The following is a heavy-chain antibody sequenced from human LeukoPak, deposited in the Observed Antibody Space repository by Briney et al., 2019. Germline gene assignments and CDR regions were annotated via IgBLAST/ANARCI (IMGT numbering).Heavy chain of an antibody. Sequence: PSETLSLTCTVSGGSISSYCWSWIRQPAGKGLEWIGRIYTSGSTNYNPSLKSRVTMSVDTSKNQFSLKLSSVTAADTAVYYCARARDGYNPYYFDYWGQGTLVTVSS. CDR3: ARARDGYNPYYFDY. CDR1: GGSISSYC. D-gene: IGHD5-24*01. V-gene: IGHV4-4*07. CDR2: IYTSGST. J-gene: IGHJ4*02.